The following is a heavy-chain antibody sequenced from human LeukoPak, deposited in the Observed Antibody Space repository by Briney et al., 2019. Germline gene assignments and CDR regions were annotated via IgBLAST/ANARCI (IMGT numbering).Heavy chain of an antibody. CDR2: IRSKANSYAT. CDR1: GFTFSGSA. D-gene: IGHD4-11*01. V-gene: IGHV3-73*01. CDR3: TRDPNDYSNSWGL. Sequence: GGSLKLSCAASGFTFSGSAMHWVRQASGKGLEWVSRIRSKANSYATAYAASVKGRFTISRDDSKNTAYLQMNSLKTEDTAVYYCTRDPNDYSNSWGLWGQGTLVTVSS. J-gene: IGHJ4*02.